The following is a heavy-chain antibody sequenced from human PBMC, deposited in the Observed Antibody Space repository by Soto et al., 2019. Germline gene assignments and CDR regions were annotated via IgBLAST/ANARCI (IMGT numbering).Heavy chain of an antibody. J-gene: IGHJ4*02. CDR2: IFPLTDLP. CDR1: GGTFRNYP. CDR3: ARGPLVVLNYFES. V-gene: IGHV1-69*02. Sequence: QVQLVQSGTEVKKPGSSVKVSCKASGGTFRNYPINWVRQAPGQGLEWMGSIFPLTDLPDYAQNFQARLTISADKATITAYMELSSLTSDDTAMYFCARGPLVVLNYFESWGQGTLVTVSS.